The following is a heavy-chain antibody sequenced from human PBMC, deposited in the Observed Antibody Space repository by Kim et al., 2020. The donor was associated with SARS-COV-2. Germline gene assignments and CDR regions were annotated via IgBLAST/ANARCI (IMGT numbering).Heavy chain of an antibody. Sequence: SETLSLTCTVSGGSISSGGYYWSWIRQHPGKGLEWIGYIYYSGSTYYNPSLKSRVTISVDTSKNQFSLKLSSVTAADTAVYYCARDLSDYYGSGSYYSYGMDVWGQGTTVTVSS. CDR3: ARDLSDYYGSGSYYSYGMDV. J-gene: IGHJ6*02. V-gene: IGHV4-31*03. CDR2: IYYSGST. CDR1: GGSISSGGYY. D-gene: IGHD3-10*01.